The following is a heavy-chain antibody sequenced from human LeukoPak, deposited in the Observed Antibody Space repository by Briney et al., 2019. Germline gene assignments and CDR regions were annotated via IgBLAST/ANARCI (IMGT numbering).Heavy chain of an antibody. V-gene: IGHV3-74*01. CDR3: ASMLDTAIEGGDY. CDR1: GFIFSLYW. CDR2: IEGGAIDT. D-gene: IGHD5-18*01. Sequence: GGSLRLSCKASGFIFSLYWMHWVRQVPGKGLVWVSRIEGGAIDTDYADFVKGRFTISRDNAKNTLYLQMNSLRAEDTAVYYCASMLDTAIEGGDYWGLGTLVTVSS. J-gene: IGHJ4*02.